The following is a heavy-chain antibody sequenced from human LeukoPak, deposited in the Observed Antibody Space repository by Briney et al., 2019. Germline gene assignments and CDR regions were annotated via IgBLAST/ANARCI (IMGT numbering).Heavy chain of an antibody. D-gene: IGHD6-6*01. J-gene: IGHJ4*02. CDR3: ARQIAARPLDY. CDR2: IIPILGIA. Sequence: GASVKVSCKASGYTFTSYYMHWVRQAPGQGLEWMGRIIPILGIANYAQKFQGRVTITADKSTSTAYMELSSLRSEDTAVYYCARQIAARPLDYWGQGTLVTVSS. CDR1: GYTFTSYY. V-gene: IGHV1-69*02.